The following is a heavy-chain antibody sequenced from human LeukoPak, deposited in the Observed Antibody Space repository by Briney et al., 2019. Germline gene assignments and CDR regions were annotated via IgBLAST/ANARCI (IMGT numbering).Heavy chain of an antibody. D-gene: IGHD6-19*01. V-gene: IGHV4-59*08. J-gene: IGHJ4*02. Sequence: SETLSLTCTVSGGSIGSYYWSWIRQPPGKGLEWIGYIYYSGSTNYNPSLKSRVTISVDTSKNQFSLKLSSVTAADTAVYYCARHVGSGWSFDYWGQGTLVTVSS. CDR3: ARHVGSGWSFDY. CDR1: GGSIGSYY. CDR2: IYYSGST.